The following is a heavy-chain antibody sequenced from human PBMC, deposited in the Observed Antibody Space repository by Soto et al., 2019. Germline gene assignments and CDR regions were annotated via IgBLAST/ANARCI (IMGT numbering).Heavy chain of an antibody. CDR1: GYNFASYW. D-gene: IGHD6-19*01. J-gene: IGHJ4*02. Sequence: GESLKISCNGSGYNFASYWIGWVRQKPGKGLEWLGIIYPSDSDTRYSPSFEGHVTISADKSTSTAYMQWSSLGASDTAIYYCARAPSHGWFQHFDYWGQGTLVTVSS. CDR2: IYPSDSDT. CDR3: ARAPSHGWFQHFDY. V-gene: IGHV5-51*01.